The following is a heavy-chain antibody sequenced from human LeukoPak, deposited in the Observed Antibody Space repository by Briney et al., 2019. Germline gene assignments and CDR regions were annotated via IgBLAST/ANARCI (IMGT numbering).Heavy chain of an antibody. V-gene: IGHV1-2*02. CDR2: INPNSGGT. J-gene: IGHJ4*02. CDR1: GYTFTGQY. Sequence: GASVKVSCKASGYTFTGQYIHWVRQAPGQGLEWMEWINPNSGGTNYAQKFQGRVTMTRDTSISTVYMELKSLRSDDTAVYYCARDGPGDWELLLPDYWGQGTLVTVSS. CDR3: ARDGPGDWELLLPDY. D-gene: IGHD1-26*01.